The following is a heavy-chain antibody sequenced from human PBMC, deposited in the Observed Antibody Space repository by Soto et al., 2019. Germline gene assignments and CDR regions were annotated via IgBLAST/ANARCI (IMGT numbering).Heavy chain of an antibody. CDR3: ATPYYYNH. Sequence: GGSLRLSCAASGFMFSAYTMSWVRQAPGKGLEWLSSITSNSDHTDYADSVRGRFTVSRDNARKSLYLQMDSLGAEDTGVYYCATPYYYNHWGPGTLVTVSS. CDR2: ITSNSDHT. CDR1: GFMFSAYT. V-gene: IGHV3-21*01. J-gene: IGHJ4*02.